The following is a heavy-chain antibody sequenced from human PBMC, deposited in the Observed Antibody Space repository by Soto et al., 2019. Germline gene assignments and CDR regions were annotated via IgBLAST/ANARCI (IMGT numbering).Heavy chain of an antibody. J-gene: IGHJ4*02. CDR1: GFTFSSYG. CDR2: IWYDGSNK. D-gene: IGHD6-19*01. Sequence: GGSLRLSCAASGFTFSSYGMHWVRQAPGKGLEWVAVIWYDGSNKYYADSVKGRFTISRDNSKNTLYLQMNSLRAEDTAVYYCARDPTNLIAVADAGDLDYWGQGTLVTVSS. CDR3: ARDPTNLIAVADAGDLDY. V-gene: IGHV3-33*01.